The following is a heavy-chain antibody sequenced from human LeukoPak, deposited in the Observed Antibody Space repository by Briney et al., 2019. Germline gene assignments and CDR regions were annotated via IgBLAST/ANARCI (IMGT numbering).Heavy chain of an antibody. CDR3: ARDKDWGFDY. D-gene: IGHD7-27*01. J-gene: IGHJ4*02. CDR1: GFTFSSYS. V-gene: IGHV3-48*02. CDR2: VTRDSGTR. Sequence: GGSLRLSCAASGFTFSSYSMNWVRQAPGKGLEWLSYVTRDSGTRSYVDSVKGRFTISRDNAKNSVYLQMNSLRDEDTAVYYCARDKDWGFDYWGQGVLVTVSS.